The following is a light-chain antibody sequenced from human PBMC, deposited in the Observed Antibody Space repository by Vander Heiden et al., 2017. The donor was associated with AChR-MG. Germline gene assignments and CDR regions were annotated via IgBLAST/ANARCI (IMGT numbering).Light chain of an antibody. CDR2: RNN. Sequence: QSVLTPPPSASGTPGQRVTISCSGSSSNIGSNYVYWYQQLPGTAPKLLIHRNNQRPSGVPDRFSGSKSGTSASLAISGLRSEDEADYYCAAWDDSLRRVFGGGTKLTVL. CDR3: AAWDDSLRRV. CDR1: SSNIGSNY. V-gene: IGLV1-47*01. J-gene: IGLJ3*02.